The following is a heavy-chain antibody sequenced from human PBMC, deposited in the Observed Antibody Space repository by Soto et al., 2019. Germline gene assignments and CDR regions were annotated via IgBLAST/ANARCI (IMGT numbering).Heavy chain of an antibody. J-gene: IGHJ4*02. Sequence: LRLSCEASGFTFSGLDMNWVRHPRGKGLEWVSTIGTAGDTYYAVSVKGRFTIPRDNAKNSLSLQMNSLSAGDTAVYFCARGQEVGAHFFDSWGQGTQVTVSS. V-gene: IGHV3-13*01. CDR3: ARGQEVGAHFFDS. CDR1: GFTFSGLD. D-gene: IGHD2-15*01. CDR2: IGTAGDT.